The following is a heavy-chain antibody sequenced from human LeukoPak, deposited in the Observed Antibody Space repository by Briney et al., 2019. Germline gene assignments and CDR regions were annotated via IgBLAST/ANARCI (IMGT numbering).Heavy chain of an antibody. CDR3: AKGRGWEASYYYYYMDV. D-gene: IGHD1-26*01. Sequence: GGSLRLSCAASGFTFSSYWIHWVRQAPGKGLVWVSRVSTDGRTTSYADSVRGRFTISRDNSKNTLYLQMNSLRAEDTAVYYCAKGRGWEASYYYYYMDVWGKGTTVTISS. CDR1: GFTFSSYW. CDR2: VSTDGRTT. J-gene: IGHJ6*03. V-gene: IGHV3-74*01.